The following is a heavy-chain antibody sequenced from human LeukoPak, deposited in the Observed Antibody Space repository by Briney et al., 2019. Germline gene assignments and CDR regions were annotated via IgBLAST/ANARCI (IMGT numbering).Heavy chain of an antibody. V-gene: IGHV3-21*05. J-gene: IGHJ4*02. CDR2: ISGSGSDI. CDR1: GFTFSFYS. Sequence: GGSLRLSCAGSGFTFSFYSLTWVRQAPGRGLEWVSFISGSGSDIFYADFVKGRFTISRDNAKNSVSLQMDSLRGDDTAVYYCARDIGGSYSAIDYWGQGTLVTVSS. D-gene: IGHD1-26*01. CDR3: ARDIGGSYSAIDY.